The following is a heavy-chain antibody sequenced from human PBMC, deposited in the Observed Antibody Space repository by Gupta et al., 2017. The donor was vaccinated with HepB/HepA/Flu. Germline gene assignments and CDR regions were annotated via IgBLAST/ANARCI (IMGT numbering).Heavy chain of an antibody. D-gene: IGHD3-22*01. CDR1: GGSISSSSYY. V-gene: IGHV4-39*01. Sequence: QLQLQESGPGLVKPSETLSLTCPVSGGSISSSSYYWGWIRQPPGKGLEWIGSIYYSGSTYYNPSLKSRFTISVDTSKNQFSLKLSSVTAADTAVYYCARLVGSDYDSSGHYVHEYFQHWGQGTLVTVSS. J-gene: IGHJ1*01. CDR2: IYYSGST. CDR3: ARLVGSDYDSSGHYVHEYFQH.